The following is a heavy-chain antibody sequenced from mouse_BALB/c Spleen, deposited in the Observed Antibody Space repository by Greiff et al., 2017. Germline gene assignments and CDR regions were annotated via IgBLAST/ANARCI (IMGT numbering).Heavy chain of an antibody. J-gene: IGHJ4*01. CDR2: IWGDGST. D-gene: IGHD2-1*01. CDR3: ARADYGNSYAMDY. CDR1: GFSLTGYG. V-gene: IGHV2-6-7*01. Sequence: VKLMESGPGLVAPSQSLSITCTVSGFSLTGYGVNWVRQPPGKGLEWLGMIWGDGSTDYNSALKSRLSISKDNSKSQVFLKMNSLQTDDTARYYCARADYGNSYAMDYWGQGTSVTVSS.